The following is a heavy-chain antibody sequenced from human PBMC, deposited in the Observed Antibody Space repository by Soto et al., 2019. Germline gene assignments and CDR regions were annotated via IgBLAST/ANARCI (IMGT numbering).Heavy chain of an antibody. Sequence: EVQLMESGGGLVQPGGSLRLSCAASGFTFDNYAMNWVRQAPGKGLEWVSGISATGGSTYYAASVRGRFGISRDNSKNTLDLPMNRLRAEDTAVYYCARSLDVFLWLGELLSLGFDSWGQGTLVTASS. CDR1: GFTFDNYA. J-gene: IGHJ4*02. CDR3: ARSLDVFLWLGELLSLGFDS. V-gene: IGHV3-23*01. D-gene: IGHD3-10*01. CDR2: ISATGGST.